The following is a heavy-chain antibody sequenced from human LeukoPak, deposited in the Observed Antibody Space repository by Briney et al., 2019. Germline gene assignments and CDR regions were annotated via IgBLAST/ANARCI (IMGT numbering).Heavy chain of an antibody. Sequence: SVTVSCKASGGTFSSYAISWVRQAPGQGLEWMGVIIPIFGTANYAQKFQGRVTITADESTGTAYMELSSLRSEDTAVYYCARDRPRGYCSSTSCQHEGWFDPWGQGTLVTVSS. V-gene: IGHV1-69*13. D-gene: IGHD2-2*01. CDR1: GGTFSSYA. CDR3: ARDRPRGYCSSTSCQHEGWFDP. CDR2: IIPIFGTA. J-gene: IGHJ5*02.